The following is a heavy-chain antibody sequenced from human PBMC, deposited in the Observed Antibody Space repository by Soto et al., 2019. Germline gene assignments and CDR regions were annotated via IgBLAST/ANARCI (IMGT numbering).Heavy chain of an antibody. CDR2: ISSSSSTI. CDR1: GFTFSSYS. Sequence: HPGGSLRLSCAASGFTFSSYSMNWVRQAPGKGLEWVSYISSSSSTIYYADSVKGRFTISRDNAKNSLYLQMNSLRDEDTAVYYCARGSYYDFWRGYYEEGYYYYGMDVWGQGTTVTVSS. V-gene: IGHV3-48*02. CDR3: ARGSYYDFWRGYYEEGYYYYGMDV. J-gene: IGHJ6*02. D-gene: IGHD3-3*01.